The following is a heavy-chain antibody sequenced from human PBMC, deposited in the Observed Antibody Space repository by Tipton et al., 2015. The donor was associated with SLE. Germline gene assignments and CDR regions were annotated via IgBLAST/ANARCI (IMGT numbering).Heavy chain of an antibody. J-gene: IGHJ6*03. V-gene: IGHV1-46*01. CDR2: INPSGGST. D-gene: IGHD3-3*01. Sequence: QLVQSGAEVKKPGASVKVSCKASGYTFTSYYMHWVRQAPGQGLEWMGIINPSGGSTSYAQKFQGRVTISVDTSKNQFSLKLSSVTAADTAVYYCARGRRYYDFWTAMDVWGKGTTVTVSS. CDR3: ARGRRYYDFWTAMDV. CDR1: GYTFTSYY.